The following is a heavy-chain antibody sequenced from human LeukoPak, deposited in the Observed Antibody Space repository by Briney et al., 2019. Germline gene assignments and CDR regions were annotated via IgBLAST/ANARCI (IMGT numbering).Heavy chain of an antibody. CDR3: ARHRGVNSGYYHFDY. CDR1: GGSICSSSYY. CDR2: IYYSGST. D-gene: IGHD3-22*01. J-gene: IGHJ4*02. V-gene: IGHV4-39*01. Sequence: PSETLSLTCTVSGGSICSSSYYWGWIRQPPGKGLGWIGSIYYSGSTYYNPSLKSRVTISVDTSKNQFSLKLSSVTAADTAVYYCARHRGVNSGYYHFDYWGQGTLVTVSS.